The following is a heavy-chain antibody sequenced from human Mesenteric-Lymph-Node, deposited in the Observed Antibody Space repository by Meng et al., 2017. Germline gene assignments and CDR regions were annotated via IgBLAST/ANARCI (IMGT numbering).Heavy chain of an antibody. Sequence: QGQRAAAGPGLVTPCGTLSHTCGVSGVSISSNIRWTWVRQPPGKGLEWIGDIDDSGSTNYNPSLNSRISISLDKSKNHFSLKVNSVTAADTAVYYCARGKQDAWELLAYWGQGALVTVSS. V-gene: IGHV4-4*02. CDR3: ARGKQDAWELLAY. D-gene: IGHD1-26*01. CDR1: GVSISSNIR. CDR2: IDDSGST. J-gene: IGHJ4*02.